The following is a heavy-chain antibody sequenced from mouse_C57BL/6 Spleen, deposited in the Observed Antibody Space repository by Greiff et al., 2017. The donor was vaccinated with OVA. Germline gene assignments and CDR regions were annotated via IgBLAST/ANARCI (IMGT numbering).Heavy chain of an antibody. CDR2: IWSGGST. CDR1: GFSLTSYG. J-gene: IGHJ1*03. CDR3: ARRPHWYFDV. V-gene: IGHV2-2*01. Sequence: VMLVESGPGLVQPSQSLSITCTVSGFSLTSYGVPWVRQSPGKGLEWLGVIWSGGSTVYNAAFISSLCLSKDNPNSQVFVKMNSLQADDTAICYCARRPHWYFDVWGTGTTVTVSS.